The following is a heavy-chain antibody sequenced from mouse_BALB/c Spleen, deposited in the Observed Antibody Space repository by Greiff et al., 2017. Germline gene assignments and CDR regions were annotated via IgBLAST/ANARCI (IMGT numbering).Heavy chain of an antibody. CDR1: GFTFTDYY. CDR3: ARDRGLLQGAMDY. J-gene: IGHJ4*01. Sequence: EVKVVESGGGLVQPGGSLRLSCATSGFTFTDYYMSWVRQPPGKALEWLGFIRNKANGYTTEYSASVKGRFTISRDNSQSILYLQMNTLRAEDSATYYCARDRGLLQGAMDYWGQGTSVTVSS. V-gene: IGHV7-3*02. D-gene: IGHD1-1*01. CDR2: IRNKANGYTT.